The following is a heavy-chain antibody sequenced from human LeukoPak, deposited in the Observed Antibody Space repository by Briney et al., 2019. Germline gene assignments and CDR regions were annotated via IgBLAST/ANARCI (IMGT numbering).Heavy chain of an antibody. J-gene: IGHJ4*02. CDR2: IYPGDSDT. Sequence: GESLKISCKGSGYSFTSYWIGWVRQMPGKGLEWMGIIYPGDSDTRYSPSFQGQVTISADKSISTAYLQWSSLKASDTAMYYCAGGATYYYGSGSYYGGDYWGQGTLVTVSS. CDR3: AGGATYYYGSGSYYGGDY. V-gene: IGHV5-51*01. CDR1: GYSFTSYW. D-gene: IGHD3-10*01.